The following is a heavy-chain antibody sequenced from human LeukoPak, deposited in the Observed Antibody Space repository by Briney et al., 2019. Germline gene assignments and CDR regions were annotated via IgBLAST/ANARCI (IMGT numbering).Heavy chain of an antibody. CDR3: ATIKRGSIFGYFDF. J-gene: IGHJ4*02. Sequence: PSETLSLTCTVSGGSITSHYSSWVRQPPGKGLEWIAYLFDSVRTKDNPSLKSRLTLSADTSKNQFSLRLNSVTAADTAVYYCATIKRGSIFGYFDFWGQGIKVTVSS. CDR1: GGSITSHY. CDR2: LFDSVRT. V-gene: IGHV4-59*11. D-gene: IGHD5-18*01.